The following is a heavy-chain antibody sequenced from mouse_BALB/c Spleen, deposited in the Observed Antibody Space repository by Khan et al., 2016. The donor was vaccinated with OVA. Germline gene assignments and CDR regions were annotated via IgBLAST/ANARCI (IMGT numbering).Heavy chain of an antibody. D-gene: IGHD1-1*01. Sequence: EVKLMESGPELVKPGASVKMSCKASGYTFPSYVMHWVKQKPGLGLEWIGYIYPFTDDTKYNEKFKGKATLTSDNSSSTAYMALSSLTSEDSAVYYCAPVGNYYVSFAYWGQGTLVTVSA. CDR3: APVGNYYVSFAY. V-gene: IGHV1S136*01. CDR2: IYPFTDDT. CDR1: GYTFPSYV. J-gene: IGHJ3*01.